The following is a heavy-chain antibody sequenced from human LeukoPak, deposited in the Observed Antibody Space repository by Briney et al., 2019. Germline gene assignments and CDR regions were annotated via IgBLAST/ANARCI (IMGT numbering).Heavy chain of an antibody. Sequence: SVTLSLTCAVYGGSFSGYYWSWIRQPPGKGLEWIGEINHSGSTNYNPSLKSRVTISVDTSKNQFSLKLSSVTAADTAVYYCARVLAAAGTLWFDPWGQGTLVTVSS. V-gene: IGHV4-34*01. D-gene: IGHD6-13*01. CDR2: INHSGST. J-gene: IGHJ5*02. CDR3: ARVLAAAGTLWFDP. CDR1: GGSFSGYY.